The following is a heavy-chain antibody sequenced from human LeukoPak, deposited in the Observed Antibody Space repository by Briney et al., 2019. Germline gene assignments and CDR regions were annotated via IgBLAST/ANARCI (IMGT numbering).Heavy chain of an antibody. CDR2: INPNSGGT. CDR1: GYTFTGYY. D-gene: IGHD3-3*01. V-gene: IGHV1-2*02. J-gene: IGHJ6*02. CDR3: ARKADFWSGPHYYYCGMDV. Sequence: ASVKVSCKASGYTFTGYYMHWVRQAPGQGLEWMGWINPNSGGTNYAQKFQGRVTMTRDTSISTAYMELSRLRSDDTAVYYCARKADFWSGPHYYYCGMDVWGQGTTVTVSS.